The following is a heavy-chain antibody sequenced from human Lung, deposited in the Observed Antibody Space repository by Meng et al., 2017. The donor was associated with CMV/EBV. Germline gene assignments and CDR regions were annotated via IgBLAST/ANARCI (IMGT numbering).Heavy chain of an antibody. D-gene: IGHD4-11*01. CDR3: TKGFLATVFNRVPWYFDL. Sequence: ESXVISXAASGFSFSDSAMSWVRPTPGRGLEWDSGITSCGRNTYDADSVKGRFIVSRDNSKNTQYLQMNSMRAEDSAVYYWTKGFLATVFNRVPWYFDLWGRGTXVTVAS. CDR2: ITSCGRNT. CDR1: GFSFSDSA. V-gene: IGHV3-23*01. J-gene: IGHJ2*01.